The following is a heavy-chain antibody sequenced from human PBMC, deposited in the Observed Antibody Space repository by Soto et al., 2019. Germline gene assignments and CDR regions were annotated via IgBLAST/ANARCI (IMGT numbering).Heavy chain of an antibody. CDR1: GGTFSSYT. CDR2: IIPILGIA. V-gene: IGHV1-69*08. Sequence: QVQLVQSGAEVKKPGSSVKVSCKASGGTFSSYTISWVRQAPGQGLEWMGRIIPILGIANYAQKFQGRVTITADKSTSTAYMELSSLRSEDTDVYYCAREEYYYGSGSCFTGWGQGTLVTVSS. CDR3: AREEYYYGSGSCFTG. J-gene: IGHJ4*02. D-gene: IGHD3-10*01.